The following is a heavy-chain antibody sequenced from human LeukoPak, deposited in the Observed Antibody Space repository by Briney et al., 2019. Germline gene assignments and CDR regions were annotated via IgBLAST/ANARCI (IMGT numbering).Heavy chain of an antibody. CDR1: GFTFSSYG. D-gene: IGHD3-22*01. Sequence: GGSLRLSCAASGFTFSSYGMHWVRQAPGKGLEWVAVISYDGSNKYYADSVKGRFTISRDNSKNTLYLQMNSLRAEDTAVYCCAKAGDYSDSSGRNLDYFDYWGQGTLVTVSS. J-gene: IGHJ4*02. CDR3: AKAGDYSDSSGRNLDYFDY. V-gene: IGHV3-30*18. CDR2: ISYDGSNK.